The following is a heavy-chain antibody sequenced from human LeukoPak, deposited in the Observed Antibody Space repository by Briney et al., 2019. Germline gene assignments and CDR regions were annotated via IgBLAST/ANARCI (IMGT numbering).Heavy chain of an antibody. D-gene: IGHD6-19*01. V-gene: IGHV3-74*01. CDR1: GFPFSTYW. J-gene: IGHJ6*02. CDR2: MNADGRTI. Sequence: PGGSLRLSCAASGFPFSTYWMHWVRQTPGKGLVWVSRMNADGRTINYADSVKGRFTISRDNAKNSLYLQMNSLRAEDTAVYYCARDSVAVAGDYYYGMDVWGQGTTVTVSS. CDR3: ARDSVAVAGDYYYGMDV.